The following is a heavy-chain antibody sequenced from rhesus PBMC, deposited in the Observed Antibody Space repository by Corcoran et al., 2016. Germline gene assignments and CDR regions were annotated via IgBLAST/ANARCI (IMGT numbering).Heavy chain of an antibody. D-gene: IGHD1-44*01. CDR2: IYWNDSK. J-gene: IGHJ4*01. CDR1: GFSISTTGTG. V-gene: IGHV2-95*01. CDR3: ARIVGTTRFDY. Sequence: QVTLKESGPALVKPTQTLTLTCTFSGFSISTTGTGVGWIRQPPGKVLEWLASIYWNDSKYYRTSLKSRHTISKDTSKNQVVLTMTNMDPVDTATYYCARIVGTTRFDYWGQGVLVTVSS.